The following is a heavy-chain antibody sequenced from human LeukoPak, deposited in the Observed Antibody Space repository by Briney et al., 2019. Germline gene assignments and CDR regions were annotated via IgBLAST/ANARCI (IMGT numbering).Heavy chain of an antibody. CDR3: AKDIDYSGTKCPKTLHC. CDR2: ISSSGSPK. J-gene: IGHJ4*02. CDR1: GFTFSDYY. Sequence: PGGSLRLSCAVSGFTFSDYYMSWIRQAPGKGLEWVSSISSSGSPKYYADSVKGRFTISRDNSKNTLYLQMNSLRGEDSAVYYCAKDIDYSGTKCPKTLHCWGEGTLVGV. V-gene: IGHV3-11*04. D-gene: IGHD2-15*01.